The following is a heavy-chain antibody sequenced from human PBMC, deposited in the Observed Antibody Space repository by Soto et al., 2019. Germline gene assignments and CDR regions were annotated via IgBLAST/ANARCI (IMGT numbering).Heavy chain of an antibody. V-gene: IGHV1-18*01. CDR2: ISAYNGNT. D-gene: IGHD6-6*01. CDR3: ARDLVGTGPNYYYYYMDV. CDR1: GYTFTSYG. J-gene: IGHJ6*03. Sequence: GASVKVSCKASGYTFTSYGISWVRQAPGQGLEWMGWISAYNGNTNYAQKLQGRVTMTTDTSTSTAYMELRSLRSDDTAVYYCARDLVGTGPNYYYYYMDVWGKGTTVTVSS.